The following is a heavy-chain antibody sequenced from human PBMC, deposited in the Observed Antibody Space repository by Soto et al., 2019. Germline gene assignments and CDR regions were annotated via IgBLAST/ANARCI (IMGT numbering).Heavy chain of an antibody. V-gene: IGHV3-7*01. CDR2: IKQDGSEK. D-gene: IGHD6-19*01. Sequence: GGSLRLSCAASGFTFSSYWMSWVRQAPGKGLEWVANIKQDGSEKYYVDSVKGRFTISRDNAKNSLYLQMNSLRAEDTAVYYCASGYSSGWYAGYFQHWGQGTLVTVSS. J-gene: IGHJ1*01. CDR3: ASGYSSGWYAGYFQH. CDR1: GFTFSSYW.